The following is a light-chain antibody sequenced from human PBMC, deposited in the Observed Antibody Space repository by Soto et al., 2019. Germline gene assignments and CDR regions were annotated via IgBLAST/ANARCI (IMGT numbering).Light chain of an antibody. CDR2: DAS. Sequence: EVVLTQSPATLSLSPGERATLSCRASQSVSAYFAWYQQKPGQAPRLLIYDASNRATGVPARFSGSGSGTDFTLTISSLEPEDCAIYDGQQRSNWPVTFGQGTKVEIK. CDR1: QSVSAY. J-gene: IGKJ1*01. CDR3: QQRSNWPVT. V-gene: IGKV3-11*01.